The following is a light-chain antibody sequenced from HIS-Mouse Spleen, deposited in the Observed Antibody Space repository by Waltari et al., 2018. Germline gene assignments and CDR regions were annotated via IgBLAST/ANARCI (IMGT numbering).Light chain of an antibody. CDR3: QSADSSGTYQDVV. Sequence: SYELTQPPSVSVSPGQTARITCSGDALPKQYAYWYQQKPGQAPVLVINKDSERPSGIPERFSGSSSGTTVTLTISGVQAEDEADYYCQSADSSGTYQDVVFGGGTKLTVL. CDR2: KDS. CDR1: ALPKQY. V-gene: IGLV3-25*03. J-gene: IGLJ2*01.